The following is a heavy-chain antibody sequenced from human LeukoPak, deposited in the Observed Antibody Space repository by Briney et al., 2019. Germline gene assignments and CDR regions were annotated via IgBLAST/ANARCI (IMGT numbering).Heavy chain of an antibody. CDR3: ASGYDWGLY. CDR1: DTPTPPK. D-gene: IGHD5-12*01. CDR2: INPNSGGA. J-gene: IGHJ4*02. V-gene: IGHV1-2*02. Sequence: ASVKVSSKTSVDTPTPPKIYSGCDTPGQGLECMGWINPNSGGADYGQKYQGRVTMTRDTSISTAYMELSRLTSDDTAIYYCASGYDWGLYWGGGTVVSVSS.